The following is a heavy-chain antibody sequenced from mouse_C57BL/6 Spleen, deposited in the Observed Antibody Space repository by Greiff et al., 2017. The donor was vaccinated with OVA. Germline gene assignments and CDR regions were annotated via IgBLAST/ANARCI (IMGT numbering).Heavy chain of an antibody. V-gene: IGHV5-16*01. CDR3: ARLRHYYFDY. D-gene: IGHD3-1*01. J-gene: IGHJ2*01. CDR1: GFTFSDYY. CDR2: INYDGSST. Sequence: EVMLVESEGGLVQPGSSMKLSCTASGFTFSDYYMAWVRQVPEKGLEWVANINYDGSSTYYLDSLKSRFIISRDNAKNILYLQMSSLKSEDTATYYCARLRHYYFDYWGQGTTLTVSS.